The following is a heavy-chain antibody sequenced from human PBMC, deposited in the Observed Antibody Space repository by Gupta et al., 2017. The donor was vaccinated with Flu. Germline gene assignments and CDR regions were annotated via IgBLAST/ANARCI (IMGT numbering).Heavy chain of an antibody. CDR3: AKVLGGTYFYYGVDV. J-gene: IGHJ6*02. Sequence: EVQLVESGGGSVQPGGSLRLSCAASGFFFAAYAMSWVRQAPGKGLEWVSGFGASGGGAYYADSVKGRFTISRDNSKNTLFLQMNSLRAEDTAIYYCAKVLGGTYFYYGVDVWGHGTTVTVSS. D-gene: IGHD3-10*01. V-gene: IGHV3-23*04. CDR2: FGASGGGA. CDR1: GFFFAAYA.